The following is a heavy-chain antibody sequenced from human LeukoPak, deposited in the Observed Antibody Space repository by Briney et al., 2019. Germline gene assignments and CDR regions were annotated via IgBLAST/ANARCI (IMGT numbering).Heavy chain of an antibody. CDR2: IYYSGST. D-gene: IGHD6-13*01. CDR1: GGSISNGDHY. V-gene: IGHV4-30-4*08. CDR3: AREYSSSWYGTHYYYGMDV. J-gene: IGHJ6*02. Sequence: SETLSLTCTVSGGSISNGDHYWSWIRQHPGKGLEWIGHIYYSGSTYYNPSLKSRGIISVETSKNQFSLKLSSVTAADTAVYYCAREYSSSWYGTHYYYGMDVWGQGTTVTVSS.